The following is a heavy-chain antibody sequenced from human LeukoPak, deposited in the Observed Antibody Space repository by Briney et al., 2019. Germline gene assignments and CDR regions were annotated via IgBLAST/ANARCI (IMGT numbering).Heavy chain of an antibody. D-gene: IGHD2-15*01. V-gene: IGHV3-48*01. CDR1: GFTFSAYS. CDR3: ARTPSVSAGHWFDP. CDR2: ISSDSLTI. Sequence: GGSLRLSCAASGFTFSAYSMQWVRQAPGKGLEWVSYISSDSLTIYYANSVKGRFTISRDNAKNSLYLQMNSLRAEDTAVYYCARTPSVSAGHWFDPWGQGTLVTVSS. J-gene: IGHJ5*02.